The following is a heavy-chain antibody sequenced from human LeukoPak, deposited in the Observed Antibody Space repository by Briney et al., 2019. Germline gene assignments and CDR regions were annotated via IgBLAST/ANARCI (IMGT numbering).Heavy chain of an antibody. J-gene: IGHJ1*01. Sequence: ASVKVSCKVFGYTLTELSMHWVRQAPGNGLEWMGGFDPEDGETISAQKFQGRVTMTEDTSTDTAYMELSSLRSEDTAVYYCARPGVVAGTEWDFQHWGQGTLVTVSS. V-gene: IGHV1-24*01. CDR2: FDPEDGET. CDR3: ARPGVVAGTEWDFQH. D-gene: IGHD2-2*01. CDR1: GYTLTELS.